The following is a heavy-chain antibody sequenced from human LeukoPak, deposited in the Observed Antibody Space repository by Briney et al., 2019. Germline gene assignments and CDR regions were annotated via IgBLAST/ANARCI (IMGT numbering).Heavy chain of an antibody. Sequence: SETLSLTCTVSGGSISSDYWSWVRQPPAKGLEWIGYISYSGSTKYNPSLGSRLTISADTSKNQFSLRLNSVTAADTAVYYCARTVSSGTLDYWGQGTLVTVSS. CDR2: ISYSGST. D-gene: IGHD1-26*01. CDR3: ARTVSSGTLDY. J-gene: IGHJ4*02. CDR1: GGSISSDY. V-gene: IGHV4-59*01.